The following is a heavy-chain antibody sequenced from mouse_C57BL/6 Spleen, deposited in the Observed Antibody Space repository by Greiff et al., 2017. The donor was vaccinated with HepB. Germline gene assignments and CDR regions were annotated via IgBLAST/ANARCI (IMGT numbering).Heavy chain of an antibody. V-gene: IGHV1-19*01. J-gene: IGHJ1*03. Sequence: EVKLQQSGPVLVKPGASVKMSCKASGYTFTDYYMNWVKQSHGKSLEWIGVINPYNGGTSYNQKFKGKATLTVDKSSSTAYMELNSLTSEDSAVYYCARGYGSSYWYFDVWGTGTTVTVSS. CDR3: ARGYGSSYWYFDV. D-gene: IGHD1-1*01. CDR2: INPYNGGT. CDR1: GYTFTDYY.